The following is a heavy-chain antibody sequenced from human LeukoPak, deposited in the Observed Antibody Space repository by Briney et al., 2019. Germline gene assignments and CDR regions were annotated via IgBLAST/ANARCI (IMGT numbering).Heavy chain of an antibody. J-gene: IGHJ4*02. V-gene: IGHV3-33*01. CDR2: IWYDGSNK. CDR1: GFTFSSYG. CDR3: ARDESPYYYGSGSFGY. D-gene: IGHD3-10*01. Sequence: PGGSLRLSCAASGFTFSSYGMHWVRQAPGKGLEWVAVIWYDGSNKYYADSVKGRFTISRDNSKNTLYLQMNSLRAEDTAVYYCARDESPYYYGSGSFGYWGQGTLVTVSS.